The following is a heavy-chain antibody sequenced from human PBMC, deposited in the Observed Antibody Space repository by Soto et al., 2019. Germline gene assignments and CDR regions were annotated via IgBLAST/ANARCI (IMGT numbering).Heavy chain of an antibody. J-gene: IGHJ6*02. CDR2: IIPIFGTA. Sequence: QVQLVQSGAEVKKPGSSVKVSCKASGGTFSSYAISWVRQAPGQGLEWMGGIIPIFGTANYAQKFQGRVTITADESTSTAYMELSSLRSEDTAVYYCARDPRGYHPVGYSYGMDVGGQGTKVTVSS. CDR1: GGTFSSYA. CDR3: ARDPRGYHPVGYSYGMDV. V-gene: IGHV1-69*01. D-gene: IGHD1-26*01.